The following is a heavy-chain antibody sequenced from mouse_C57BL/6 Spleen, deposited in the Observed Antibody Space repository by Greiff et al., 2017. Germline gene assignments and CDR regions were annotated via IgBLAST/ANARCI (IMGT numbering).Heavy chain of an antibody. J-gene: IGHJ1*03. V-gene: IGHV5-6*01. CDR3: AMYYYGSSYWYFDV. CDR2: ISSGGSYT. CDR1: GFTFSSYG. Sequence: EVTLVESGGDLVKPGGSLKLSCAASGFTFSSYGMSWVRQTPDKRLEWVATISSGGSYTYYPDSVKGRFTISSDNAKNTLYLQMSSLKSEDTAMYYCAMYYYGSSYWYFDVWGTGTTVTVSS. D-gene: IGHD1-1*01.